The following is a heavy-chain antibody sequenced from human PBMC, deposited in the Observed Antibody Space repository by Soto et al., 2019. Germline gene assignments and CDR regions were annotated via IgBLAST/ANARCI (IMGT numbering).Heavy chain of an antibody. CDR3: AKDAIGYCSSTSCYGGGAFDI. CDR1: GFTFDDYA. J-gene: IGHJ3*02. D-gene: IGHD2-2*01. V-gene: IGHV3-9*01. Sequence: GGSLRLSCAASGFTFDDYAMHWVRQAPGKGLEWVSGISWNSGSIGYAASVKGRFTISRDNAKNSLYLQMNSLRAEDTALYYCAKDAIGYCSSTSCYGGGAFDIWGQGTMVTVSS. CDR2: ISWNSGSI.